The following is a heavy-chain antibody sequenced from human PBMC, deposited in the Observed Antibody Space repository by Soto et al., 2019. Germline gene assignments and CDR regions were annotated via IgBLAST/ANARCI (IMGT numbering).Heavy chain of an antibody. V-gene: IGHV4-59*01. J-gene: IGHJ4*02. CDR2: IYYSGSP. CDR3: AGHRMLRGGATLEY. CDR1: GGSISSYY. Sequence: SETLSLTCTVSGGSISSYYWSWIRQPPGKGLEWIGNIYYSGSPNYNPSPNYNSSLKSRVTISVDTSKNQISLKLSSVTAADTAVDYCAGHRMLRGGATLEYWGQG. D-gene: IGHD3-10*02.